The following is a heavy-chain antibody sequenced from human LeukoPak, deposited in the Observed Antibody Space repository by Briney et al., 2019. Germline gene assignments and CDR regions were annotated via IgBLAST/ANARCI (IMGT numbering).Heavy chain of an antibody. Sequence: GGSLRLSCAASGFTFSSYSMNWVRQAPGKGLEWISSISSSSSYIYYADSVKGRFTIFRDNAKNSLYLQMNSLRAEDTAVYYCARGLGIAAAGKWGQGTLVTVSS. D-gene: IGHD6-13*01. V-gene: IGHV3-21*01. CDR1: GFTFSSYS. CDR3: ARGLGIAAAGK. J-gene: IGHJ4*02. CDR2: ISSSSSYI.